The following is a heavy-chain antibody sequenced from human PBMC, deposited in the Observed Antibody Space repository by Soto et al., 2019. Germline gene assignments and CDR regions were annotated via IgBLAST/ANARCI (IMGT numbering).Heavy chain of an antibody. D-gene: IGHD2-15*01. CDR2: IDYSGNT. J-gene: IGHJ5*02. Sequence: SETLSLTCIVSGASINSGGYCWTWIRHHPGKGLEWIGYIDYSGNTFYNPSLKSRITISSDTSNNQFSLNLKSVTAADTAVYYCAGEEALRIERWFDPWGQGILVTVSS. CDR1: GASINSGGYC. CDR3: AGEEALRIERWFDP. V-gene: IGHV4-31*03.